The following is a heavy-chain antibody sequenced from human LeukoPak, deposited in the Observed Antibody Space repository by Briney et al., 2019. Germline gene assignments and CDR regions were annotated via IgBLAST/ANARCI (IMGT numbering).Heavy chain of an antibody. V-gene: IGHV4-39*01. Sequence: AETLSLTCTVSGGSISSSSYYWGRIRQPPGKGLEWIGSIYYSGSTYYNPSLRSPVNISVDTSKNQFSLKLSSVTAADTAVYYCARHSEYSSGWHGGYFDYWGQGPIVPVTS. CDR3: ARHSEYSSGWHGGYFDY. CDR2: IYYSGST. CDR1: GGSISSSSYY. J-gene: IGHJ4*02. D-gene: IGHD6-19*01.